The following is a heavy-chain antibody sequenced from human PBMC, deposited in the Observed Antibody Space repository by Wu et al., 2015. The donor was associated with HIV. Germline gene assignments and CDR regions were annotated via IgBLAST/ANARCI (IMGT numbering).Heavy chain of an antibody. CDR3: ARGLGQRPPQYYFDY. CDR2: IIPIFGTA. CDR1: RHLQQLC. J-gene: IGHJ4*02. V-gene: IGHV1-69*12. Sequence: QVQLVQSGAEVKKPGSSVNGLLQGFWRHLQQLCYQLGATGPGQGLEWMGGIIPIFGTANYAQKFQGRVTITADESTSTAYMELSSLRSEDTAVYYCARGLGQRPPQYYFDYWGQGTLVTVSS. D-gene: IGHD6-25*01.